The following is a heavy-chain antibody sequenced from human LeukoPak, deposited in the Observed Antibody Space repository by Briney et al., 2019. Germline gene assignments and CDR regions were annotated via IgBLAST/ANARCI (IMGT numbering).Heavy chain of an antibody. CDR2: MNPNSGST. CDR1: GYTFTSYD. J-gene: IGHJ5*02. CDR3: ARVRVMGCSSTSCYWFDP. Sequence: ASVKVSCKASGYTFTSYDINWVRQATGQGLEWMGWMNPNSGSTGYAQKFQGRVTMTRNTSISTAYMELSSLRSEDTAVYYCARVRVMGCSSTSCYWFDPWGQGTLVTVSS. V-gene: IGHV1-8*01. D-gene: IGHD2-2*01.